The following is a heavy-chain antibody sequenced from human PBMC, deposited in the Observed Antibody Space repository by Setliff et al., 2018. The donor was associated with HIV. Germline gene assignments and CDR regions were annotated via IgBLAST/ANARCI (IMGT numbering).Heavy chain of an antibody. Sequence: PSETLSLTCTVSGGSISSHYWSWIRQPPGKGLEWIGYIYYSGSTNYNPSLKSRVTISVDTSKNQFSLTLNSVTAADTAMYYCVRDQGDTPSRGDIWGQGTMVTVSS. V-gene: IGHV4-59*11. J-gene: IGHJ3*02. D-gene: IGHD1-26*01. CDR2: IYYSGST. CDR3: VRDQGDTPSRGDI. CDR1: GGSISSHY.